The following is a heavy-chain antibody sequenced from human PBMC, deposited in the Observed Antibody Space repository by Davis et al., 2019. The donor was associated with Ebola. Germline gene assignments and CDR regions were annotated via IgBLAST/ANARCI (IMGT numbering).Heavy chain of an antibody. CDR2: ISYDGSNK. Sequence: PGGSLRLSCAASGFTFSSYGMHWVRQAPGKGLEWVAVISYDGSNKYYADSVKGRFTISRDNSKNTLYLQMNSLRAEDTAVYYCAKGETYSSSSTADYWGQGTLVTVSS. CDR1: GFTFSSYG. D-gene: IGHD6-6*01. CDR3: AKGETYSSSSTADY. J-gene: IGHJ4*02. V-gene: IGHV3-30*18.